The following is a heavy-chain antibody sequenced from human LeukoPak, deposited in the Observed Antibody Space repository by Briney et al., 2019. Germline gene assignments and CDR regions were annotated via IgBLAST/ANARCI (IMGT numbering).Heavy chain of an antibody. CDR3: ARDGDGYNPSDGMDV. CDR2: IYSGGST. J-gene: IGHJ6*02. D-gene: IGHD5-24*01. V-gene: IGHV3-66*01. CDR1: GFTVSSNY. Sequence: GGSLRLSCAASGFTVSSNYMSWVRQAPGKGLEWVSVIYSGGSTYYADSVKGRFTISRDNSKNTLYLQMNSLRAEDTAVYYCARDGDGYNPSDGMDVWGQGTTVTVSS.